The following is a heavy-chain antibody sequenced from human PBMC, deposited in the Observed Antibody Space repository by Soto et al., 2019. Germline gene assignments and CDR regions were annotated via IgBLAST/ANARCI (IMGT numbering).Heavy chain of an antibody. CDR2: IYSGGST. CDR1: GFTVSSNY. V-gene: IGHV3-53*01. Sequence: GGSLRLSCAASGFTVSSNYMSWVRQAPGKGLEWVSVIYSGGSTYYADSVKGRFTISRDNSKNTLYLQMNSLRAEDTAVYYCAKVPYYYDSSGSHAPVGDSWGQGTLVTVSS. D-gene: IGHD3-22*01. CDR3: AKVPYYYDSSGSHAPVGDS. J-gene: IGHJ4*02.